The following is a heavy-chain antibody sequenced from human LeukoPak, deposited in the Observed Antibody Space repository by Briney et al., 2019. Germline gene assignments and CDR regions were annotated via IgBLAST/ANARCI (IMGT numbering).Heavy chain of an antibody. Sequence: SETLSLTCTVAGGSIRTYYGSWIRQPAGKGLEWIGRIYTSGSTNYNPSLKSRVTISVDTSRNQFSLKLSSVTAADTAVYYCARITSRDYFDYWGQGTLVTVSS. CDR1: GGSIRTYY. D-gene: IGHD2-2*01. CDR2: IYTSGST. CDR3: ARITSRDYFDY. V-gene: IGHV4-4*07. J-gene: IGHJ4*02.